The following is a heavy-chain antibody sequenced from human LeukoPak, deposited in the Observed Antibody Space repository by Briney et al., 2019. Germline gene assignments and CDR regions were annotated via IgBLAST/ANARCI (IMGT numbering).Heavy chain of an antibody. J-gene: IGHJ5*02. CDR1: GFAFSSYW. V-gene: IGHV3-74*01. CDR3: ASLTYP. Sequence: GGSLRLSCTASGFAFSSYWMHWVRQAPGKGLVWVSRVNGDGSETTYADSVKGLFTISRDNAENTVYLQMNSLRAEDTAVYYCASLTYPWGQGTLVIVSS. CDR2: VNGDGSET.